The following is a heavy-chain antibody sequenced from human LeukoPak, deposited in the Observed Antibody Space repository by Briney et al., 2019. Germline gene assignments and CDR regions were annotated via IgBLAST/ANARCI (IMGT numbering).Heavy chain of an antibody. J-gene: IGHJ5*02. V-gene: IGHV3-23*01. CDR3: AKEGIAAIGNNWFDP. D-gene: IGHD6-13*01. CDR1: GVNFSTYA. Sequence: GGSLRLSCAASGVNFSTYAMNWVRQVPGKGLEWVSAIGGSGGRTYYADSVKGRFTISRDNSKNTLYLQLNSLGAEDTAVYYCAKEGIAAIGNNWFDPWGQGTLVTVSS. CDR2: IGGSGGRT.